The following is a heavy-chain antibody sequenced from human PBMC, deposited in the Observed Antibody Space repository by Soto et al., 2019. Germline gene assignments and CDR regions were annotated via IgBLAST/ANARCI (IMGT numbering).Heavy chain of an antibody. CDR3: ARDPSRYCSSTSCRPRPGFDP. CDR1: GSTFTGYY. J-gene: IGHJ5*02. D-gene: IGHD2-2*01. Sequence: ASVTVSCTASGSTFTGYYMHWVRQAPGQGLEWMGWINPNSGGTNYAQKFQGRVTMTRDTSISTAYMELSRLRSDDTAVYYCARDPSRYCSSTSCRPRPGFDPWGQGTLVTVS. V-gene: IGHV1-2*02. CDR2: INPNSGGT.